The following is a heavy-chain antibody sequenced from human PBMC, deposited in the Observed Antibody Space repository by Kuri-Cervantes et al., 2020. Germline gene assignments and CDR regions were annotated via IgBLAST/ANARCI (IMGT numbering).Heavy chain of an antibody. D-gene: IGHD4-17*01. CDR1: GGTFSSYA. Sequence: SVKVSCKASGGTFSSYAISWVRQAPGQGLEWMGGIVPIFGTANYAQKFQGRVTITADESTSTAYLQWSSLKASDTAMYYCARHGDDYGDYRSGVNYYYYYGMDVWGQGTTVTVSS. J-gene: IGHJ6*02. V-gene: IGHV1-69*13. CDR3: ARHGDDYGDYRSGVNYYYYYGMDV. CDR2: IVPIFGTA.